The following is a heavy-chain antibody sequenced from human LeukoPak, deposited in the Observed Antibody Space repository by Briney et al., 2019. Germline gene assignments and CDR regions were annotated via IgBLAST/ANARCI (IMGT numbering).Heavy chain of an antibody. CDR1: GFTFSSYA. Sequence: GGSLRLSCAASGFTFSSYAMCWVRQAPGKGLEWVSAITDGGGDTYYADSVKGRFTISRDNSRTTLYLQMNNLRAEDTAVYYCAKSTAVAVYYSDYWGQGTLVTVSS. CDR2: ITDGGGDT. V-gene: IGHV3-23*01. J-gene: IGHJ4*02. D-gene: IGHD6-19*01. CDR3: AKSTAVAVYYSDY.